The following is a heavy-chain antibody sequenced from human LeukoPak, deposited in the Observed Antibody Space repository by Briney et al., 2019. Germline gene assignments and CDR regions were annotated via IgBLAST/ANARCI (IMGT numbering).Heavy chain of an antibody. CDR1: GFTFSNSV. V-gene: IGHV3-30*04. CDR3: ARDLGDRFDY. J-gene: IGHJ4*02. D-gene: IGHD1-26*01. CDR2: MSYDGRNY. Sequence: GGSLRLSCAASGFTFSNSVIHWVRQAPGKGLEWVAVMSYDGRNYYYADSVKGRFTISRDNAKNSLYLQMNSLRAEDTAVYYCARDLGDRFDYWGQGTLVTVSS.